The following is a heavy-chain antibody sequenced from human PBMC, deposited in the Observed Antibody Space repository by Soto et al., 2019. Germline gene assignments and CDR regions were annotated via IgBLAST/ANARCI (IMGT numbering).Heavy chain of an antibody. V-gene: IGHV1-69*13. CDR3: ARDPRDCSGGSCYAFDI. CDR2: IIPIFGTA. Sequence: ASVKVSCKASGGTFSSYAISWVRQAPGQGLEWMGGIIPIFGTANYAQKFQGRVTITADESPSTAYMELSSLRSEDTAVYYCARDPRDCSGGSCYAFDIWGQGTMVTVSS. D-gene: IGHD2-15*01. J-gene: IGHJ3*02. CDR1: GGTFSSYA.